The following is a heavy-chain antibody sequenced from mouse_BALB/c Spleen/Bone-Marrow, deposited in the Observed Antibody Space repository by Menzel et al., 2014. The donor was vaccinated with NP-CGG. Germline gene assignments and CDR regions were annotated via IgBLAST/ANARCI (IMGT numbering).Heavy chain of an antibody. CDR1: GFNIKDTY. J-gene: IGHJ3*01. V-gene: IGHV14-3*02. Sequence: VQLQQSGAELVKPGASVKLSCTASGFNIKDTYMNWVKQRPEQGLEWIGRIDPANGNTKYDPKFQGKATITTDTSSNNAFLQLSSLTSEDTAVYYCARGKGIYLGFAYWGQGTLVTVSA. D-gene: IGHD2-1*01. CDR2: IDPANGNT. CDR3: ARGKGIYLGFAY.